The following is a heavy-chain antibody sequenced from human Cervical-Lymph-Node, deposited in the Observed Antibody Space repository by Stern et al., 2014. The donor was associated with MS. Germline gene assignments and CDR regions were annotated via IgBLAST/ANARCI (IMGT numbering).Heavy chain of an antibody. CDR1: GGSISSGGYY. J-gene: IGHJ6*02. CDR3: ARSIVGDKNYYYYGMDV. Sequence: QLQLQESGPGLVKPSQTLSLTCTVSGGSISSGGYYWSWIRQHPGKGLEXIGYIYYSGSTYYNPSLKSRVTISVDTSKNQFSLKLSSVTAADTAVYYCARSIVGDKNYYYYGMDVWGQGTTVTVSS. CDR2: IYYSGST. D-gene: IGHD1-26*01. V-gene: IGHV4-31*03.